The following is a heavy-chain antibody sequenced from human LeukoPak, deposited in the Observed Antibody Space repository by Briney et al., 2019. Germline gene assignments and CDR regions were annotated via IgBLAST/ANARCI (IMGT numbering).Heavy chain of an antibody. CDR3: ARGGGELVRPFDY. D-gene: IGHD6-6*01. CDR2: FDPEDGET. Sequence: ASVKVSCKVSGYTLTELSMHWVRQAPGKGLEWMGGFDPEDGETIYAQKFQGRVTITRATSISAASMEVSSLRSEDTAVYSCARGGGELVRPFDYWDQGTLVTLSS. J-gene: IGHJ4*02. CDR1: GYTLTELS. V-gene: IGHV1-24*01.